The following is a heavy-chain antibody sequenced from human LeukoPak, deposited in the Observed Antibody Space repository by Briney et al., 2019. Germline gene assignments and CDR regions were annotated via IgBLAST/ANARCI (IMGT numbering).Heavy chain of an antibody. V-gene: IGHV4-39*01. CDR2: IDYSGGT. CDR1: GGSISSTIYY. CDR3: ARTIAVLKRYFDF. D-gene: IGHD4/OR15-4a*01. Sequence: SETLSLTCTVSGGSISSTIYYWGWVRQPPGKGLEWIGSIDYSGGTYYNPSLKSRVTISVDTSENQFSLNLSSVTAADTAVYYCARTIAVLKRYFDFWGQGTLVTVSS. J-gene: IGHJ4*02.